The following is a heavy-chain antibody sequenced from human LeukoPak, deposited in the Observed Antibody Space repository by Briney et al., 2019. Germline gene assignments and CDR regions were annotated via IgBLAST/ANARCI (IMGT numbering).Heavy chain of an antibody. CDR2: IYHSGST. V-gene: IGHV4-38-2*02. J-gene: IGHJ4*02. CDR3: ARESDYGGNSVFDY. CDR1: GYSISSGYY. D-gene: IGHD4-23*01. Sequence: SETLSLTCTVSGYSISSGYYWGWIRQPPGKGLEWIGSIYHSGSTYYNPSLKSRVTISVDTSKNQFSLKLSSVTAADTAVYYCARESDYGGNSVFDYWGQGTLVTVSS.